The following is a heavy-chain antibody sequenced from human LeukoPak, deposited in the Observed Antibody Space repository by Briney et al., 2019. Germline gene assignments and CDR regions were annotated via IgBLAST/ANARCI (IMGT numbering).Heavy chain of an antibody. D-gene: IGHD1-26*01. CDR3: AKPVSGSYSDWFDP. V-gene: IGHV3-30*02. Sequence: GGSLRLSCAASGFTFSSYGMNWVRQAPGKGLEWVAFIRYDGSNKYYADSVKGRFTISRDNSKNTLYLQMNSLKAEDTAVYYCAKPVSGSYSDWFDPWGQGTLVTVSS. CDR2: IRYDGSNK. J-gene: IGHJ5*02. CDR1: GFTFSSYG.